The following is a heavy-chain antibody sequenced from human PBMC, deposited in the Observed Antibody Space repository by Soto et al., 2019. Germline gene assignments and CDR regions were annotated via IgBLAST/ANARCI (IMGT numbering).Heavy chain of an antibody. Sequence: QVQLVESGGGVVQPGRSLRLSCAASGFTFSSYGMHWVRQAPGKGLEWVAVISYDGSNKYYADSVKGLLTISRDNSKNTLYLQMNSLRGEDTAVYYCAKDNGSGCDWLRVGDASDIWGQGTMVTVSS. J-gene: IGHJ3*02. CDR2: ISYDGSNK. CDR1: GFTFSSYG. V-gene: IGHV3-30*18. D-gene: IGHD5-12*01. CDR3: AKDNGSGCDWLRVGDASDI.